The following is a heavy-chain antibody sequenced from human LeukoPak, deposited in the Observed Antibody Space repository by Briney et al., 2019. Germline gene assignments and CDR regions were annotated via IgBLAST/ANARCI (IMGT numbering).Heavy chain of an antibody. CDR2: ISSSSSTI. CDR1: GFTFSSYS. CDR3: ARMGYCSSSRCTDGYYYGIDV. V-gene: IGHV3-48*01. J-gene: IGHJ6*02. D-gene: IGHD2-2*01. Sequence: GGSLRLSCAASGFTFSSYSMNWVRQAPGKGLEWVSYISSSSSTIYYADSVKGRFTISRDNAKNSLYLQMNSLRADGTAVYYCARMGYCSSSRCTDGYYYGIDVWGQGTTVTVSS.